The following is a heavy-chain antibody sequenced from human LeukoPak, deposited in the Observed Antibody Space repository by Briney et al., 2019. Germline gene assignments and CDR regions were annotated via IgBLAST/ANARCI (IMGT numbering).Heavy chain of an antibody. Sequence: GGSLRLSCAASGFIFANSVISWIRQAPGKGPERVSAISGSGDRTDYADSVRGRFTISRDNSKSTLYLQMNSQRVEDTAIYYCAIREPIGYWGQGSLVTVSP. J-gene: IGHJ4*02. CDR3: AIREPIGY. D-gene: IGHD6-13*01. CDR1: GFIFANSV. V-gene: IGHV3-23*01. CDR2: ISGSGDRT.